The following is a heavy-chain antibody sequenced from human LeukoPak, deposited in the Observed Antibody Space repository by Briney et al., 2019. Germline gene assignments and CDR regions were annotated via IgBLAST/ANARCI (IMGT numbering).Heavy chain of an antibody. V-gene: IGHV3-30*04. CDR2: ISYDGGNK. CDR3: ARGLETYYYDSSGFNDAFDI. CDR1: GFTFSSYA. D-gene: IGHD3-22*01. Sequence: GRSMRLSCAASGFTFSSYAMHWVRQAPGNGLEWVAVISYDGGNKYYADSVKGRFTISRDNSKDTLYLQMNSLRAEDTAVYYCARGLETYYYDSSGFNDAFDIWGQGAMVTVSS. J-gene: IGHJ3*02.